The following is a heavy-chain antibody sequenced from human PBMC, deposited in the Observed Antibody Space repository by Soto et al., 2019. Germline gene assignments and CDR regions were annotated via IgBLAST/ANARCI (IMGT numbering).Heavy chain of an antibody. J-gene: IGHJ3*02. D-gene: IGHD6-19*01. Sequence: SETLSLTCTVSGGSITSSGYYWAWIRQSPGKGLEWIGSIYYSGRTYYNPSLKSRVTISVDTSKNQFSLKLSSVTAADTAVYYCAREEVAVAPHDAFDIWGQGTMVTVSS. V-gene: IGHV4-39*02. CDR3: AREEVAVAPHDAFDI. CDR2: IYYSGRT. CDR1: GGSITSSGYY.